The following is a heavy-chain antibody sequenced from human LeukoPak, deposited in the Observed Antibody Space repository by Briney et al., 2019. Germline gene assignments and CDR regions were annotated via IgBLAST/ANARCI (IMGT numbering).Heavy chain of an antibody. Sequence: PGGSLRLSCAASGFTFSSYAMSWVRQAPGRGLEWVSAISGSGGSTYYADSVKGRFTISRDNSKNTLYLQMNSLRAEDTAVYYCAKDQYQLPRGWFDPWGQGTLVTVSS. V-gene: IGHV3-23*01. CDR3: AKDQYQLPRGWFDP. J-gene: IGHJ5*02. CDR2: ISGSGGST. CDR1: GFTFSSYA. D-gene: IGHD2-2*01.